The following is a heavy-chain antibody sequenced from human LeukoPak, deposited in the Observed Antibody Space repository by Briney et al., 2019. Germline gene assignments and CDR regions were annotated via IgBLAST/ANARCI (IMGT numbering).Heavy chain of an antibody. J-gene: IGHJ2*01. CDR2: ISSSSSTI. Sequence: PGGSLKLSCAASGFTFSSYSMNWVRQAPGKGLEWVSYISSSSSTIYYADSVKGRFTISRDNAKNSLYLQMNSLRAEDTAVYYRAREYYYDSSGYYFTDHWYFDLWGRGTLVTVSS. CDR3: AREYYYDSSGYYFTDHWYFDL. CDR1: GFTFSSYS. V-gene: IGHV3-48*04. D-gene: IGHD3-22*01.